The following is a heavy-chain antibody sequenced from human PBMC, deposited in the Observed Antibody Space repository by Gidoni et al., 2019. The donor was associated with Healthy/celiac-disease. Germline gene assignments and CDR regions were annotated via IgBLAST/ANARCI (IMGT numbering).Heavy chain of an antibody. Sequence: EVQLVESGGCLVQPGVSLRLSCAASGFTVSSNYMSWVRQAPGKGLEWVSVIYSGGSTYYADSVKGRFTISRDNSKNTLYLQMNSLRAEDTAVYYCARVNGYSGSYYPDYWGQGTLVTVSS. CDR2: IYSGGST. D-gene: IGHD1-26*01. CDR1: GFTVSSNY. V-gene: IGHV3-66*01. J-gene: IGHJ4*02. CDR3: ARVNGYSGSYYPDY.